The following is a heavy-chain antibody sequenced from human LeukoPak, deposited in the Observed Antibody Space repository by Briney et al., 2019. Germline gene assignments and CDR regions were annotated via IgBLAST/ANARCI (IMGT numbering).Heavy chain of an antibody. D-gene: IGHD3-22*01. CDR2: IFHSGST. CDR1: GYSFSSGFY. V-gene: IGHV4-38-2*02. CDR3: ARANYYDSSGYSRGAFDI. J-gene: IGHJ3*02. Sequence: SETLSLTCSVSGYSFSSGFYWGWIRQPPGKGLEWIGSIFHSGSTYYNPSLKSRVTISVDTSKNQFSLKLSSVIAADTAVYYCARANYYDSSGYSRGAFDIWGQGTMVTVSS.